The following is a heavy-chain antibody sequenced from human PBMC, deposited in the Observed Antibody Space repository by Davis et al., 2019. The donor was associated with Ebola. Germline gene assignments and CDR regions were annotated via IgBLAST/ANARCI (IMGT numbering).Heavy chain of an antibody. CDR3: AKGGALHY. D-gene: IGHD3-16*01. CDR1: GFTFSTYV. CDR2: ISYDGSNV. J-gene: IGHJ4*02. V-gene: IGHV3-30*04. Sequence: GGSLRLSCAASGFTFSTYVMHWVRQAPGKGLEWVTLISYDGSNVHYAESVKGRFTISRDNSKNTLYLQMNSLRPEDTAVYYCAKGGALHYWGQGTLVTVSS.